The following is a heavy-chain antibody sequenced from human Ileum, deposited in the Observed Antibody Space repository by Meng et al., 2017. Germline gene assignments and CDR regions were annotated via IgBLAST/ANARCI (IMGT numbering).Heavy chain of an antibody. CDR1: GGSFSGYY. CDR3: ARGDSSSWWPHYYYYGLDV. Sequence: SETLSLTCAAYGGSFSGYYWSWIRQPPGKGLEWIGEINHSGSTNHNPSLKSRVTISVDTSKNQFSLKLSSVTAADTDVYYCARGDSSSWWPHYYYYGLDVWGQGTTVTVAS. V-gene: IGHV4-34*01. CDR2: INHSGST. D-gene: IGHD6-13*01. J-gene: IGHJ6*02.